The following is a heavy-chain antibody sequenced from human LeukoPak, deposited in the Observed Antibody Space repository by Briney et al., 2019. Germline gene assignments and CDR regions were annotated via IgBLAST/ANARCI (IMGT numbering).Heavy chain of an antibody. CDR3: ARGGYYGSGSYLKPTFDY. CDR2: INHSGST. J-gene: IGHJ4*02. V-gene: IGHV4-34*01. D-gene: IGHD3-10*01. Sequence: SETLSLTCAVYGGSFSGYYWSWIRQPPGKGLEWMGEINHSGSTKYNPSLKSRVTRSVDTSKNQFSMKLSSVTAADTAVYYCARGGYYGSGSYLKPTFDYWGQGILVTVSS. CDR1: GGSFSGYY.